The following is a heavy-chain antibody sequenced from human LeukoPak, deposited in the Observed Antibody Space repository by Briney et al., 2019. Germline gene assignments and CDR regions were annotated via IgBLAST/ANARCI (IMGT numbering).Heavy chain of an antibody. J-gene: IGHJ3*02. CDR2: VYYSGSG. D-gene: IGHD2-2*01. V-gene: IGHV4-59*11. Sequence: SETLSLTCTVSDDSIKSHFWTWIRQPPGKGLEWIGYVYYSGSGSSNPSLKSRLTMSVDTSKSQFYLNLNSVTTADTAVYYCARDPLGVPAATDAFDIWGQGTMVTVSS. CDR3: ARDPLGVPAATDAFDI. CDR1: DDSIKSHF.